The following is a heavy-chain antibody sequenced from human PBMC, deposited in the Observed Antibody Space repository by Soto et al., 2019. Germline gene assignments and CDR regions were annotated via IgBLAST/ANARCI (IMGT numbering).Heavy chain of an antibody. CDR2: RKQEGSEK. Sequence: EVQLVESGGGLVQPGGSLRLSCAASGFTFSSYWMSWVREAQGKGLEWVANRKQEGSEKYYVDSVKGRYTISRDNANNSLYRQMNSLRAEDTPVYYCSRDGDAFDIWGQGTMVTVSS. V-gene: IGHV3-7*04. CDR3: SRDGDAFDI. CDR1: GFTFSSYW. J-gene: IGHJ3*02.